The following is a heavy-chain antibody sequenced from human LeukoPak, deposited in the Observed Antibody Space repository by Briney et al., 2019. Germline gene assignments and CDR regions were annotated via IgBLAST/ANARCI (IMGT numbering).Heavy chain of an antibody. V-gene: IGHV4-59*01. Sequence: SSENLSLTCTVSGGSISSYYWSWIRQPPGKGLEWIGYIYYSGSTNYNPSLKSRVTISVDTSKNQFSLKLSSVTAADTAVYYCARASSGWYGVDYWGQGTLVTVSS. CDR1: GGSISSYY. J-gene: IGHJ4*02. D-gene: IGHD6-19*01. CDR2: IYYSGST. CDR3: ARASSGWYGVDY.